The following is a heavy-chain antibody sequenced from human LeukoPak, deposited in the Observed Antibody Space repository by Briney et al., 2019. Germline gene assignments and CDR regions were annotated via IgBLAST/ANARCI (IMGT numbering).Heavy chain of an antibody. CDR2: IIPIFGTA. CDR1: GYTFTSYA. D-gene: IGHD6-19*01. J-gene: IGHJ4*02. V-gene: IGHV1-69*13. Sequence: ASVEVSCKASGYTFTSYAISWVRQAPGQGLEWMGGIIPIFGTANYAQKFQGRVTITADESTSTAYMELSSLRSEDTAVYYCARASSGWYYFDYWGQGTLVTVSS. CDR3: ARASSGWYYFDY.